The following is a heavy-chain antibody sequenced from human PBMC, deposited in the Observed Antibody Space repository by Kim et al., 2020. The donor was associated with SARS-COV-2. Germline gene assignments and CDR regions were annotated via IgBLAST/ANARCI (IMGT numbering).Heavy chain of an antibody. V-gene: IGHV3-53*01. J-gene: IGHJ4*02. Sequence: YANSVKSRFTISRDNSKNTLYLQMNSLRAEDTAVYYCAIGVEMATIKDYWGQGTLVTVSS. D-gene: IGHD5-12*01. CDR3: AIGVEMATIKDY.